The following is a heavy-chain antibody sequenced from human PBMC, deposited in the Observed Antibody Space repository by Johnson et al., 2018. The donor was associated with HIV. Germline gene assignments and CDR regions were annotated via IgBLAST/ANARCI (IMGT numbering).Heavy chain of an antibody. J-gene: IGHJ3*02. CDR2: LGSSGHT. Sequence: VQLVESGGGLVQPGGSLRLSCAASGFIFSSYDMHWVRQTTGKGLEWISGLGSSGHTFYPGSVKGRFTISRANAKTTLYLQMNSLRAEDSAVYYCAASWYGVSRPNAFDIWGQGTMVTVSS. V-gene: IGHV3-13*01. CDR1: GFIFSSYD. CDR3: AASWYGVSRPNAFDI. D-gene: IGHD2-2*01.